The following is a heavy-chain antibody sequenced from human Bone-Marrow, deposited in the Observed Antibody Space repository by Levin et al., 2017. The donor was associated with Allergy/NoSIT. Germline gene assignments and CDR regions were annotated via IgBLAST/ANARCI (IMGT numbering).Heavy chain of an antibody. Sequence: GGSLRLSCAASGFTFSDYYMSWIRQAPGKGLEWVSYISSSGSTIYYADSVKGRFTISRDNAKNSLYLQMNSLRAEDTAVYYCARDAGVDTAMVTMDYWGQGTLVTVSS. CDR2: ISSSGSTI. V-gene: IGHV3-11*01. CDR3: ARDAGVDTAMVTMDY. D-gene: IGHD5-18*01. CDR1: GFTFSDYY. J-gene: IGHJ4*02.